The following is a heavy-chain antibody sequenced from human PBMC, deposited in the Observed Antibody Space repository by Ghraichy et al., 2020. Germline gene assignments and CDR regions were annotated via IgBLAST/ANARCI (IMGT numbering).Heavy chain of an antibody. CDR1: GGSIDSYY. CDR3: ARAGGGASCTGVPCYDDFDY. J-gene: IGHJ4*02. V-gene: IGHV4-59*01. Sequence: SETLSLTCTVSGGSIDSYYWSWMRQPPGRGLEWIGHIYHSGYTSYNPSLKSRVTISVDTSRNQFSLKLTSVTTADTAVYYCARAGGGASCTGVPCYDDFDYWGQGTLVTVSS. D-gene: IGHD2-8*02. CDR2: IYHSGYT.